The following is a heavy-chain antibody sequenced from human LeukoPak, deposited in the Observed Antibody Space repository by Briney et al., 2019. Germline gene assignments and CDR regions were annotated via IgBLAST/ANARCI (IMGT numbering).Heavy chain of an antibody. CDR2: ISHDGTNK. CDR3: VKDVSVSY. Sequence: GRSLRPSCVGSGFTFSNYGMHWVRQAPGKGLEWVAVISHDGTNKNYAESVKGRFTISRDDSKNTLYLEMNGLTVEDTGVYYCVKDVSVSYWGQGTLVTVSS. J-gene: IGHJ4*02. CDR1: GFTFSNYG. D-gene: IGHD5/OR15-5a*01. V-gene: IGHV3-30*18.